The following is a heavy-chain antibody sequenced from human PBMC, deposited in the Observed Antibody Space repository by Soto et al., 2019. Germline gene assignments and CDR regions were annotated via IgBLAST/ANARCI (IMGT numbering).Heavy chain of an antibody. CDR2: IRGTGGTT. Sequence: EVQLLESGGGLVQPGGSLRLSCAASGFTFSSYAMSWVRQAPGKGLEWVSAIRGTGGTTYYADSVKGRFTISRDNSRNTLHLQMNSLRAEDTAIYYCAKFFVETGGSSGWHWSFHFWGQGTLVTVSS. CDR1: GFTFSSYA. J-gene: IGHJ4*02. CDR3: AKFFVETGGSSGWHWSFHF. V-gene: IGHV3-23*01. D-gene: IGHD6-25*01.